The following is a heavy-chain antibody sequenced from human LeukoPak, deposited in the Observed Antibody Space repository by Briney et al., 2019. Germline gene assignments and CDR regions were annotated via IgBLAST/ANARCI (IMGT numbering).Heavy chain of an antibody. CDR2: IYTGGGR. CDR1: GFTVSSYY. Sequence: GRSLRLSCAASGFTVSSYYMNWVRRAPGKELEWVSVIYTGGGRYYADSVRGRFTISRDTSKNMVFLQMNSLRVEDTAVYYCARGIDYWGRGTLVTVSS. CDR3: ARGIDY. J-gene: IGHJ4*02. V-gene: IGHV3-53*01.